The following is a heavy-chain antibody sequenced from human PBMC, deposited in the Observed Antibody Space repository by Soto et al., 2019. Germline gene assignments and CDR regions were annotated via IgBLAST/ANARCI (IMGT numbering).Heavy chain of an antibody. D-gene: IGHD3-10*01. CDR3: AKSLDYYGSGSPRGGY. V-gene: IGHV3-23*01. CDR1: GFTFSSYA. CDR2: ISGSGGST. Sequence: GGSLRLSCAASGFTFSSYAMSWVRQAPGKGLEWVSAISGSGGSTYYADSVKGRFTISRDNSKNTLYLQMNSLRAEDTAVYYCAKSLDYYGSGSPRGGYWGQGTLVTVSS. J-gene: IGHJ4*02.